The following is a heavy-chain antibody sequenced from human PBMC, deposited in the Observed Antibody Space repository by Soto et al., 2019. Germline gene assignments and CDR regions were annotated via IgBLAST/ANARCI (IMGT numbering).Heavy chain of an antibody. CDR3: ARAWTTDDY. D-gene: IGHD4-17*01. J-gene: IGHJ4*02. CDR1: GGSFSGYY. CDR2: INHSGST. V-gene: IGHV4-34*01. Sequence: PSETLSLTCAVYGGSFSGYYWSWIRQPPGKGLEWIGEINHSGSTNYNPSLKSRVTISVDTSKNQFSLKLSSVTAADTAAYYCARAWTTDDYWGQGTLVTVSS.